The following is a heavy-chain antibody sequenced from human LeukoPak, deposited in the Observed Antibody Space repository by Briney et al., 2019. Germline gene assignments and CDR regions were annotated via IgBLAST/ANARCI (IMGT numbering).Heavy chain of an antibody. Sequence: GESLKISCKGSGFTFSSYAMSWVRQAPGKGLEWVSGISDSGGSTWYADSVKGRFTISRDNSKNTLYLQMNSLRAEDTAVYYCASAYYYDSSGIDAFDIWGQGTMVTVSS. CDR2: ISDSGGST. V-gene: IGHV3-23*01. D-gene: IGHD3-22*01. CDR3: ASAYYYDSSGIDAFDI. CDR1: GFTFSSYA. J-gene: IGHJ3*02.